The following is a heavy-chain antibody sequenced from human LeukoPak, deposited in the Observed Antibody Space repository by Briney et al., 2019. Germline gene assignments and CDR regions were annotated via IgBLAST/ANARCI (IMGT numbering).Heavy chain of an antibody. CDR3: ARSRGSLSTFDY. CDR2: ISSSSSYI. Sequence: GGSLRLSCAASGFTFSSYSMNWVRQAPGKGLEWVSSISSSSSYIYYADSVKGRFTISRDNAKNSLYLQMNSLRAEDTAVYYCARSRGSLSTFDYWGQGTLVTVSS. V-gene: IGHV3-21*01. D-gene: IGHD1-26*01. CDR1: GFTFSSYS. J-gene: IGHJ4*01.